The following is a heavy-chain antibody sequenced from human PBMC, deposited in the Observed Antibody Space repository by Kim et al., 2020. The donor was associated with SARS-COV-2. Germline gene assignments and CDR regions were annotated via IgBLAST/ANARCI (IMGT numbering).Heavy chain of an antibody. CDR1: GFTFSDYY. CDR3: ARGRSGQYYYGSGSYIY. Sequence: GGSLRLSCAASGFTFSDYYMSWIRQAPGKGLEWVSYISSSSSYTNYADSVKGRFTISRDNAKNSLYLQMNSLRAEDTAVYYCARGRSGQYYYGSGSYIYWGQGTLVTVSS. V-gene: IGHV3-11*05. CDR2: ISSSSSYT. J-gene: IGHJ4*02. D-gene: IGHD3-10*01.